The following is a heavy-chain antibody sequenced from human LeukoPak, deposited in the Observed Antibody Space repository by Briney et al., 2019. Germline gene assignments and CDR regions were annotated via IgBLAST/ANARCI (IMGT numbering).Heavy chain of an antibody. D-gene: IGHD6-19*01. CDR2: INYSGTT. V-gene: IGHV4-59*01. CDR1: GDSISSYY. Sequence: SETLSLTCAVSGDSISSYYWTWVRQPPGKGLEWIGYINYSGTTNYNPSLKSRVTMSVDSSKNQFSLKLTSVAAADTAVYYCARETTLTGYSSGLGFNYWGQGTLVTVSS. CDR3: ARETTLTGYSSGLGFNY. J-gene: IGHJ4*02.